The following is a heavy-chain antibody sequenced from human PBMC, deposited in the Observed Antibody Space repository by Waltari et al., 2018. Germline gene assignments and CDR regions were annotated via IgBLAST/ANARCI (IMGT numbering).Heavy chain of an antibody. CDR3: AREREVPNDYGERYFDY. Sequence: EVPLVESGGGLIQPGGSLRLSCAASGFPVSSNYMSWVRQAPGKGRECVSDIYSGGSTYYADSVKGRFTISRDNSKNTLYLQMNSLIAEDTAVYYCAREREVPNDYGERYFDYWGQGTLVTVSS. CDR1: GFPVSSNY. CDR2: IYSGGST. J-gene: IGHJ4*02. D-gene: IGHD4-17*01. V-gene: IGHV3-53*01.